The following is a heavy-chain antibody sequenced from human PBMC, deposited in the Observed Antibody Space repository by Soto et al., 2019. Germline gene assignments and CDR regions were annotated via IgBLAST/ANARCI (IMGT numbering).Heavy chain of an antibody. CDR3: ARVPLPASYYYYGMDV. Sequence: EVQLVESGGGLVQPGGSLRLSCAASGFTFSSYWMHWVRQAPGKGLEWVSRINSDGSSTSYADSVKGRFTISRDNAKNTLYLQMNSLRAEDTAVYYCARVPLPASYYYYGMDVWGQGTTVTVSS. V-gene: IGHV3-74*01. J-gene: IGHJ6*02. CDR2: INSDGSST. CDR1: GFTFSSYW.